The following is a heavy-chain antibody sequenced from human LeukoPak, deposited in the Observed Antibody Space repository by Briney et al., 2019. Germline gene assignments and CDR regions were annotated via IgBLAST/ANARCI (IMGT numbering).Heavy chain of an antibody. CDR3: ARHNSSGPYNAFDI. CDR2: IYYRGST. V-gene: IGHV4-39*01. Sequence: SETLSLTCTVSGSSISSSSYYWGWIRQPPGKGLEWIGSIYYRGSTYYNPSLKSRVTISVDTTKNQFSLKLSSVTAADTAVYYCARHNSSGPYNAFDIWGQGTMVTVSS. D-gene: IGHD3-22*01. CDR1: GSSISSSSYY. J-gene: IGHJ3*02.